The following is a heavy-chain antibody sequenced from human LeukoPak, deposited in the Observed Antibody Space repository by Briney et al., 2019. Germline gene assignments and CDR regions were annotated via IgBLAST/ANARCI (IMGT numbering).Heavy chain of an antibody. CDR2: IYYSGIT. CDR3: ARRWLAIGHFDY. Sequence: SETLSLTCTVSGGSISSYYWSWIRQPPGKGLEWIGYIYYSGITNYNPSLKSRVTISVDTSKNQFSLKLSSVTAADTAVYYCARRWLAIGHFDYWGQGTLVTVSS. V-gene: IGHV4-59*01. J-gene: IGHJ4*02. D-gene: IGHD6-19*01. CDR1: GGSISSYY.